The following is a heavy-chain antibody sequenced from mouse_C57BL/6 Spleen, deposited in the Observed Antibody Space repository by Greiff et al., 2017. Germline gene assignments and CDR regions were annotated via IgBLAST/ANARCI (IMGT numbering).Heavy chain of an antibody. CDR2: ISSGSSTI. V-gene: IGHV5-17*01. CDR3: ARRGYYGSSYFDY. D-gene: IGHD1-1*01. J-gene: IGHJ2*01. Sequence: EVQGVESGGGLVKPGGSLKLSCAASGFTFSDYGMHWVRQAPEKGLEWVAYISSGSSTIYYADTVKGRFTISRDNAKNTLFLQMTRLGSEDTAMYYCARRGYYGSSYFDYWGQGTTLTVSS. CDR1: GFTFSDYG.